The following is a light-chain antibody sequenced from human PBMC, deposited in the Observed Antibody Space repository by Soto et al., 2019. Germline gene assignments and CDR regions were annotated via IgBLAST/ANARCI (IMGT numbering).Light chain of an antibody. CDR3: HHYRNKRS. CDR2: KAS. CDR1: QSISNW. V-gene: IGKV1-5*03. Sequence: EIQMNKSPSTLSAYVGDRVTITCRASQSISNWLAWYQQKPGTAPNLLIYKASTLQSGVPSRFSGSGSGTEFTLTISSLYSCDSATQYRHHYRNKRSFDQGTKV. J-gene: IGKJ1*01.